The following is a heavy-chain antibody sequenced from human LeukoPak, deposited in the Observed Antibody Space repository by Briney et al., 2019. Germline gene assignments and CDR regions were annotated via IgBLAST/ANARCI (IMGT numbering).Heavy chain of an antibody. V-gene: IGHV4-39*07. D-gene: IGHD1-7*01. J-gene: IGHJ4*03. Sequence: SETLSLTCTVSGGSISSSSYYWGWIRQPPGEGLEWIGSIYYSGSTYYNPSLKSRVTISVDTSKNQFSLKLSSVTAADTAVYYCARVELRSYFDYWGQGTLVTVSS. CDR3: ARVELRSYFDY. CDR2: IYYSGST. CDR1: GGSISSSSYY.